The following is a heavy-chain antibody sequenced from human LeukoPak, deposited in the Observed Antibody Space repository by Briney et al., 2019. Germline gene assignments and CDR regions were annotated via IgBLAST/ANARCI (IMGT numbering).Heavy chain of an antibody. CDR3: AKETARCSGGSCYSPLAVDY. Sequence: GGSLRLSCAASGFTFSPLGMNWVRQAPGRGLEWVSYISSGTSTTYYADSAKGRFTISRDNAKNSLYLQLNSLRDEDTAVYYCAKETARCSGGSCYSPLAVDYWGQGTLVTVSS. CDR2: ISSGTSTT. J-gene: IGHJ4*02. V-gene: IGHV3-48*02. D-gene: IGHD2-15*01. CDR1: GFTFSPLG.